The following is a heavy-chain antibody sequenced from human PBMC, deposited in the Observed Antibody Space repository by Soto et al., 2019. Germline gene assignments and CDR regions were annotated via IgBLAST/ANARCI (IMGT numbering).Heavy chain of an antibody. D-gene: IGHD4-17*01. Sequence: QVQLVQSGAEVKKPGASVKVSCKASGYTVIEYGISWVRQAPGQGLEWMGWISVDNGSTNYAQKFRDRVVMTIDRSTTTAYMEMSSLRSDDTAVYYCARDGYGALPIDSWGQGTLVTVSS. CDR2: ISVDNGST. J-gene: IGHJ4*02. CDR1: GYTVIEYG. CDR3: ARDGYGALPIDS. V-gene: IGHV1-18*01.